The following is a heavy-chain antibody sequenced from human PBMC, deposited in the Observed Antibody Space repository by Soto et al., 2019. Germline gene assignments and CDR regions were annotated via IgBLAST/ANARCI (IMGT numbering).Heavy chain of an antibody. Sequence: QVQLQESGPGLVKPSQTLSLTCTVSGGSISSGDYSWSWIRLLPGKGLEGIGNIYYSGSTYSNPSPKSPVTISVDTSKNQFTLKLSSVTAADTAVYYCASRHSSPYSDYWGQGTLVTVSS. CDR1: GGSISSGDYS. V-gene: IGHV4-30-4*01. CDR2: IYYSGST. CDR3: ASRHSSPYSDY. J-gene: IGHJ4*02. D-gene: IGHD6-13*01.